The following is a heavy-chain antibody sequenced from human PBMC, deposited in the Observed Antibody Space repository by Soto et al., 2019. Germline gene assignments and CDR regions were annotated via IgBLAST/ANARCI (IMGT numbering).Heavy chain of an antibody. Sequence: GGSLRLSCAASGFTFDDYAMHWVRQAPGKGLEWVSGISWNSGSIGYADSVKGRFTISKDNAKNSLYLQMNSLRAEDTALYYCAKVDSSGSVYFDYWGQGTLVTVSS. CDR2: ISWNSGSI. CDR1: GFTFDDYA. V-gene: IGHV3-9*01. CDR3: AKVDSSGSVYFDY. D-gene: IGHD6-19*01. J-gene: IGHJ4*02.